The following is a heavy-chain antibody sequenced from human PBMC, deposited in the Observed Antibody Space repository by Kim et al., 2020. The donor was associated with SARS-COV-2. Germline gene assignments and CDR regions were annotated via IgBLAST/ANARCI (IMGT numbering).Heavy chain of an antibody. CDR2: IYYSGST. V-gene: IGHV4-30-4*01. CDR3: ARDPGYYDSSGYYYAYYYYYHGMDV. J-gene: IGHJ6*02. CDR1: GGSISSGDYY. Sequence: SETLSLTCTVSGGSISSGDYYWSWIRQPPGKGLEWIGYIYYSGSTYYNPSLKSRVTISVDTSKNQFSLKLSSVTAADTAVYYCARDPGYYDSSGYYYAYYYYYHGMDVWGQGTTVTVSS. D-gene: IGHD3-22*01.